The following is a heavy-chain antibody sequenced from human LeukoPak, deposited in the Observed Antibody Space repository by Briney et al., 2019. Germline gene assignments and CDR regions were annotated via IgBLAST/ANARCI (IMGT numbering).Heavy chain of an antibody. J-gene: IGHJ5*02. CDR2: ISGSGGST. CDR1: GFTFSSYA. CDR3: AKDYYYYDSSGYDARFDP. Sequence: GGSLRLSCAASGFTFSSYAMSWVRQAPGKGLEWVSAISGSGGSTYYADSVKGRFTISRDNSKNTLYLQMNSLRAEDTAVYYCAKDYYYYDSSGYDARFDPWGQGTLVTVSS. V-gene: IGHV3-23*01. D-gene: IGHD3-22*01.